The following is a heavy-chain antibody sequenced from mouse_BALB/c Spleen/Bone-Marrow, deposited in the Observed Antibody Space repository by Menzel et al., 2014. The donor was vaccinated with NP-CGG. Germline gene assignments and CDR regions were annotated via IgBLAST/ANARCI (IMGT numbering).Heavy chain of an antibody. CDR1: GYSITSDYA. J-gene: IGHJ4*01. CDR3: ARDDYEGDAMDY. Sequence: VQLQQSGPGLVKPSQSLSLTCTVTGYSITSDYAWNWIRQFPGNRLEWLGYISYSGSTNYNPSLKSRISITRDTSKNQFFLQLNSVTTEDTATYYCARDDYEGDAMDYWGQGTSVTVSS. CDR2: ISYSGST. D-gene: IGHD2-4*01. V-gene: IGHV3-2*02.